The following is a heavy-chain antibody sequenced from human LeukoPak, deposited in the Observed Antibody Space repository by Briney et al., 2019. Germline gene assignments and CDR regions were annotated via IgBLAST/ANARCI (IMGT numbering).Heavy chain of an antibody. CDR2: MNPNSGNT. Sequence: ASVKVSCKASGYTFSSYDINWVRQATGQGLEWMGWMNPNSGNTGYAQKFQGRVTMTRNTSINTAYMDLSSLTSEDTVVYYCARRYCSSTSCHYFDYWGQGTLVTVSS. D-gene: IGHD2-2*01. CDR3: ARRYCSSTSCHYFDY. V-gene: IGHV1-8*01. CDR1: GYTFSSYD. J-gene: IGHJ4*02.